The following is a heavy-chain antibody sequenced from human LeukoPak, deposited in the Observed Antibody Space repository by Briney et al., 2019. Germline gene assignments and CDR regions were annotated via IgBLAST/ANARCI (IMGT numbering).Heavy chain of an antibody. Sequence: QPGGSLRLSCAASGFTFSSYAMSWVRQAPGKGLEWVANIKQGGGEKFYVDSVKGRFTISRDNAKNSLYLQMNSLRAEDTAVYYCAREDHSNYNYWGQGTLVTVSS. CDR1: GFTFSSYA. CDR2: IKQGGGEK. CDR3: AREDHSNYNY. J-gene: IGHJ4*02. D-gene: IGHD4-11*01. V-gene: IGHV3-7*01.